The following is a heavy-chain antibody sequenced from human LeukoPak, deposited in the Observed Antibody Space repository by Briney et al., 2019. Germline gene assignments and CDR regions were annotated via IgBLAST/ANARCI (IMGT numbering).Heavy chain of an antibody. CDR1: GGSISGYY. V-gene: IGHV4-59*01. CDR3: ARGVTAAAGVWYFDF. J-gene: IGHJ4*02. D-gene: IGHD6-13*01. CDR2: VYFSGST. Sequence: SETLSLTCTVSGGSISGYYWSWIRQPPGKGLEWIGYVYFSGSTKYNSSLKSRVTISVDTSKNKFSLKMNSMTAADRAVYYCARGVTAAAGVWYFDFWGQGSLATVSS.